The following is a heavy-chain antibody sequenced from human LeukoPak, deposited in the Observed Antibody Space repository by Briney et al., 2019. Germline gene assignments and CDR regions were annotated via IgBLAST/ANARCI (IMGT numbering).Heavy chain of an antibody. V-gene: IGHV3-30*18. D-gene: IGHD1-26*01. CDR3: AKVEWELLLRLDY. Sequence: PGGSLRLSCAASGFTFSSYGMHWVRQAPGKGLEWVAVISYDGSNKYYADSVKGRFTISRDNSKNTLYLQMNSLRAEDTAVYYCAKVEWELLLRLDYWGQGTLVTVSS. CDR1: GFTFSSYG. CDR2: ISYDGSNK. J-gene: IGHJ4*02.